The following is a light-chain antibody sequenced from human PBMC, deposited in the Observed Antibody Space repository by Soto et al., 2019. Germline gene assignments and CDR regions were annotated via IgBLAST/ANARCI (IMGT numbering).Light chain of an antibody. CDR1: SSDIGGHNY. CDR3: SSYTSSSTWV. Sequence: QSALTQPASVSGSPGQSITISCTGTSSDIGGHNYVSWYQHHPGKAPQLIIYEVSDRPSGISDRFSASTSGNTASLTISGLQAEDEADYYCSSYTSSSTWVFGGGTKLTVL. CDR2: EVS. V-gene: IGLV2-14*01. J-gene: IGLJ3*02.